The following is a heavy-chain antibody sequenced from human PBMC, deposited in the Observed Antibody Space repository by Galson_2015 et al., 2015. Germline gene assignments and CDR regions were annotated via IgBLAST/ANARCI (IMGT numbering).Heavy chain of an antibody. J-gene: IGHJ4*02. CDR2: IYSDGST. Sequence: SLRLSCAASGFSVSRNYMRWVRQAPGKGLECVSVIYSDGSTYYDDSVKGRFSISSDNSTNKLYLQMNSLRPEDTAVYYYARDTWAYDSSGYFDYWGQGTLVTVSS. V-gene: IGHV3-66*02. D-gene: IGHD3-22*01. CDR1: GFSVSRNY. CDR3: ARDTWAYDSSGYFDY.